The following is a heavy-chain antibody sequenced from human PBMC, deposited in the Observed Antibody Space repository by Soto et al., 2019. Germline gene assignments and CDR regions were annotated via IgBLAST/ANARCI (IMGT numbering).Heavy chain of an antibody. CDR1: GGSISSYY. D-gene: IGHD3-10*01. CDR3: ARHGSGYYYGSGSYYNHYYLDV. CDR2: IYYSGST. V-gene: IGHV4-59*08. Sequence: PSETLSLTCTVSGGSISSYYWSWIRQPPGKGLEWIGYIYYSGSTNYNPSLKSRVTISVDTSKNQFSLKLSSVTAADTAVYYCARHGSGYYYGSGSYYNHYYLDVSGKRTSVTVSS. J-gene: IGHJ6*03.